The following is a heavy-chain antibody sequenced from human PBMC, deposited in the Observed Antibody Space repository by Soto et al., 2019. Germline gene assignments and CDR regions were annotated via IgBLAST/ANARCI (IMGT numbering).Heavy chain of an antibody. V-gene: IGHV3-21*01. J-gene: IGHJ4*02. D-gene: IGHD3-22*01. CDR1: GFTFSSYS. CDR3: AREQYYYDSSGYYDLDY. CDR2: ISSSSSYI. Sequence: GGSLRLSCAASGFTFSSYSMNWVRQAPGKGLEWVSSISSSSSYIYYADSVKGRFTISRDNAKNSLYLQMNSLRAEDTAVYYCAREQYYYDSSGYYDLDYWGQGTLVTVSS.